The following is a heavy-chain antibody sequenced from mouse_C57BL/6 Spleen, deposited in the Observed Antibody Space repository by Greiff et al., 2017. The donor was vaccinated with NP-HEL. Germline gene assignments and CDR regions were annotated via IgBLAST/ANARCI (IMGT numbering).Heavy chain of an antibody. V-gene: IGHV1-20*01. CDR3: ARESITTVDWYFDV. CDR2: INPYNGDT. J-gene: IGHJ1*03. Sequence: EVKLVESGPELVKPGDSVKISCKASGYSFTGYFMNWVMQSHGKSLEWIGRINPYNGDTFYNQKFKGKATLTVDKSSSTAHMELRSLTSEDSAVYYCARESITTVDWYFDVWGTGTTVTVSS. D-gene: IGHD1-1*01. CDR1: GYSFTGYF.